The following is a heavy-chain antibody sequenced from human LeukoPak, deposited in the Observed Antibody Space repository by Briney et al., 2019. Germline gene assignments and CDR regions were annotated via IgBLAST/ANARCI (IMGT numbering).Heavy chain of an antibody. CDR3: AGAFIVVVVAATPYFDY. V-gene: IGHV4-31*03. CDR1: GGSISSGGYY. D-gene: IGHD2-15*01. J-gene: IGHJ4*02. CDR2: IYYSGST. Sequence: SQTLSLTCTVSGGSISSGGYYWSWIRQHPGKGLEWIGYIYYSGSTYYNPSLKSRVTISVDTSKNQFSLKLSSVTAADTAVYYCAGAFIVVVVAATPYFDYWGQGTLVTVSS.